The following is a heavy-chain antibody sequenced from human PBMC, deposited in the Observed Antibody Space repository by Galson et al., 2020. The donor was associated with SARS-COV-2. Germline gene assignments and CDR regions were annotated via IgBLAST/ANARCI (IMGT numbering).Heavy chain of an antibody. D-gene: IGHD3-10*01. V-gene: IGHV4-39*01. Sequence: SQTLSLTCTVSGGSISSSSYYWGWIRQPPGKGLEWIGSIYYSGSTYYNPSLKSRVIISVDTSKNQFSLKLSSVTAAGTAVYYWARHPTSRFGELLWVVGYWGQGTLVTVSS. CDR3: ARHPTSRFGELLWVVGY. J-gene: IGHJ4*02. CDR2: IYYSGST. CDR1: GGSISSSSYY.